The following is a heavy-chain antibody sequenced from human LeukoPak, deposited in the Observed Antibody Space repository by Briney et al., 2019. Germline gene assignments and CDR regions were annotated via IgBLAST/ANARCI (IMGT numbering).Heavy chain of an antibody. CDR2: INAGNGNT. V-gene: IGHV1-3*01. CDR3: ARGGCFDSNGYYYVPDY. D-gene: IGHD3-22*01. CDR1: GYTFTSYA. J-gene: IGHJ4*02. Sequence: ASVKVSCKASGYTFTSYAMHWVRQAPGQRLEWMGWINAGNGNTKYSQKFQGRVTMTTDTSTSTAYMELRSLRSDDTAVYYCARGGCFDSNGYYYVPDYWGQGTLVTVSS.